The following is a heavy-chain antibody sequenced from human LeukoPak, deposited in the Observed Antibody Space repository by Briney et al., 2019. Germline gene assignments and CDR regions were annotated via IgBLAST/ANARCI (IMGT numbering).Heavy chain of an antibody. CDR2: IYYSGST. CDR3: ARGQNYYGSGSYDY. CDR1: GGSISSGGYH. J-gene: IGHJ4*02. Sequence: SQTLSLTCTVSGGSISSGGYHWSWIRQHPGKGLEWIGYIYYSGSTYYNPSLKSRVTISVDTSKNQFSLKLSSVTAADTAVYYCARGQNYYGSGSYDYWGQGTLVTVSS. D-gene: IGHD3-10*01. V-gene: IGHV4-31*03.